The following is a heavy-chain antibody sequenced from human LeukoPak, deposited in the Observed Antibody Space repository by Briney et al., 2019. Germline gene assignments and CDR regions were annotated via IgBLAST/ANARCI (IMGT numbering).Heavy chain of an antibody. CDR2: INGRGGST. J-gene: IGHJ6*03. D-gene: IGHD3-9*01. Sequence: GGSLRLSCAASGFTFSNYAMSWVRQAPGKGLEWVSSINGRGGSTYYADSVKGRFTISRDNSKNTLYLQMNSLKTEDTAVYYCTTASDGDFDWLSALATDYYYMDVWGKGTTVTISS. V-gene: IGHV3-23*01. CDR1: GFTFSNYA. CDR3: TTASDGDFDWLSALATDYYYMDV.